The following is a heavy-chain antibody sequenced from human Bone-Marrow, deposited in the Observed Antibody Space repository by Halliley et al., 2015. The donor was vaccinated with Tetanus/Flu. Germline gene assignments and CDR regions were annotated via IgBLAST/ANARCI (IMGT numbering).Heavy chain of an antibody. CDR2: IYYNGNP. V-gene: IGHV4-39*01. J-gene: IGHJ4*02. D-gene: IGHD2-2*01. CDR3: ARRLGYCSSTSCNFDY. CDR1: GGSISSSSYY. Sequence: LRLSCTTSGGSISSSSYYWGWVRQPPGKGLEWIGSIYYNGNPFYKPSLKSRVTISVDTSKNQFSLKLSYVTAADSGVYYCARRLGYCSSTSCNFDYWGQGTLVTVSS.